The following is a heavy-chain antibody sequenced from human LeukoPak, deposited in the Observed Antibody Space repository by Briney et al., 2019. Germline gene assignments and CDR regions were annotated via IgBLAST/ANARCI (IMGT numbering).Heavy chain of an antibody. Sequence: GGSLRLSCAASGFSFSNYYMTWFRQAPGKGLEWVANVRQDGGEKFYVGSVNGRFTISRDNAKNSLYLQMNSLRAEDTAVYYCAREGGDYYGLDVWGRGTTVTVSS. CDR2: VRQDGGEK. V-gene: IGHV3-7*01. CDR1: GFSFSNYY. CDR3: AREGGDYYGLDV. D-gene: IGHD2-15*01. J-gene: IGHJ6*02.